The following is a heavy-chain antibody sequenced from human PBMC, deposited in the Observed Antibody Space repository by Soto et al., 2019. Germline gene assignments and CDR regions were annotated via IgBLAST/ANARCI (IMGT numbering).Heavy chain of an antibody. J-gene: IGHJ3*02. Sequence: QVQLVQSGAEVKKPGSSVKVSCKASGGTFSSYTISWVRQAPGQGLEWMGRIIPILGIANYAQKFQGRVTITADKSTSTAYMELSSLRSEDTAVYYCARRYCSSTSCYDAFDIWGQGTMVTVSS. D-gene: IGHD2-2*01. CDR3: ARRYCSSTSCYDAFDI. CDR2: IIPILGIA. V-gene: IGHV1-69*02. CDR1: GGTFSSYT.